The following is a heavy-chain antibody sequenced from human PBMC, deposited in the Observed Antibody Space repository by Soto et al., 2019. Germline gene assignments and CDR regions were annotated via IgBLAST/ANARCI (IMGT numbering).Heavy chain of an antibody. CDR1: GGSISGYY. CDR2: IYYSGST. J-gene: IGHJ6*02. V-gene: IGHV4-59*01. CDR3: ARDLKHYGMDV. Sequence: SETLSLTCTVSGGSISGYYWSWIQQPPGKGLEWIGYIYYSGSTNYNPSLKSRVTISVDTSKNQFSLKLSSVTAADTAVYYCARDLKHYGMDVWGQGTTVTVSS.